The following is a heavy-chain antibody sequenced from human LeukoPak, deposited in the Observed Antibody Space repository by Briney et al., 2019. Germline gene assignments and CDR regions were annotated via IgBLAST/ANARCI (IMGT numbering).Heavy chain of an antibody. D-gene: IGHD4-23*01. J-gene: IGHJ4*02. CDR1: GGSISSYY. CDR3: ARVQAYGGKGYFDY. V-gene: IGHV4-59*01. Sequence: PSETLSLTCTVSGGSISSYYWSWIRQPPGKGLEWIGYIYYSGRTNYNPSLKSRVTISVDTSKNQFSLKLSSVTAADTAVYYCARVQAYGGKGYFDYWGQGTLVTVSS. CDR2: IYYSGRT.